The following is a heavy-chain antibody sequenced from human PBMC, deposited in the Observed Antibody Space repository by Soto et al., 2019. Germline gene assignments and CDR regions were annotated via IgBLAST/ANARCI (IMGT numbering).Heavy chain of an antibody. Sequence: QVQLVESGGGVVQPGRSLRLSCAASGFTFSSYGMHWVRQAPGKGLEWVAVISYDGSNKYYADSVKGRFTISRDNSKNTLYLQMNSLRAEDTAVYYCAKAVEYDSSGYYYPSFDYWAREPWSPSPQ. V-gene: IGHV3-30*18. CDR3: AKAVEYDSSGYYYPSFDY. D-gene: IGHD3-22*01. J-gene: IGHJ4*02. CDR2: ISYDGSNK. CDR1: GFTFSSYG.